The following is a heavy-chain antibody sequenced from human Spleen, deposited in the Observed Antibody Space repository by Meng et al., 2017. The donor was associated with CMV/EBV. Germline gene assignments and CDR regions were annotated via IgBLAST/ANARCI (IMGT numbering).Heavy chain of an antibody. CDR2: IHPHRGDT. D-gene: IGHD7-27*01. CDR3: ARDNNWGPDY. V-gene: IGHV1-2*02. J-gene: IGHJ4*02. Sequence: VSCKTSGYTFTGYYIHWMRQAPGQGLEWMGWIHPHRGDTNYAQQFQGRVTLTRDTSINTGYMELTRLTSDDTAVYYCARDNNWGPDYWGQGTLVTVSS. CDR1: GYTFTGYY.